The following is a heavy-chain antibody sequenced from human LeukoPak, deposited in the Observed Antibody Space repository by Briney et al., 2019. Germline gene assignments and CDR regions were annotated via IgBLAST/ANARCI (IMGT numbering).Heavy chain of an antibody. D-gene: IGHD6-13*01. CDR1: GGSFSDYF. Sequence: PSETLSLTCAVYGGSFSDYFWNWIRQPPGRGLEWVGEIVLHGNTHYNPSLKSRVTISLDTSKNQFSLKLSSVTAADTAVYYCARGSASASWLIQHWGQGTQVTVSS. J-gene: IGHJ1*01. V-gene: IGHV4-34*01. CDR3: ARGSASASWLIQH. CDR2: IVLHGNT.